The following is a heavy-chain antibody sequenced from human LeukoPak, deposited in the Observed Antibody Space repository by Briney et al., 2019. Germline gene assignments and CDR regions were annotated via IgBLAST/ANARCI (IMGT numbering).Heavy chain of an antibody. Sequence: ASVKVSCKASGYTFTSYGISWVRQAPGQGLEWMGWISAYNGNTNYAQKLQGRVTMTTDTSTSTAYMELRSLRSDDTAVYYCAADLSSGYDYVFDYWGQGTLVTVSS. J-gene: IGHJ4*02. D-gene: IGHD5-12*01. V-gene: IGHV1-18*01. CDR2: ISAYNGNT. CDR1: GYTFTSYG. CDR3: AADLSSGYDYVFDY.